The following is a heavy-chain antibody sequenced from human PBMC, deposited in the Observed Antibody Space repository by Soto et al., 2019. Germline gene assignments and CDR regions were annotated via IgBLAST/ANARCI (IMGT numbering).Heavy chain of an antibody. CDR1: GYTFTSDY. D-gene: IGHD2-21*02. CDR2: INPSGGYT. Sequence: ASVKGSCKASGYTFTSDYMNWVRQAPGQGLEWLGIINPSGGYTTYAQRFLGRVTMTSDTSTSTVHMELGSLTSEDTAVYYCARGGGIVVVTAPYDYWGQGTLVTVSS. CDR3: ARGGGIVVVTAPYDY. J-gene: IGHJ4*02. V-gene: IGHV1-46*03.